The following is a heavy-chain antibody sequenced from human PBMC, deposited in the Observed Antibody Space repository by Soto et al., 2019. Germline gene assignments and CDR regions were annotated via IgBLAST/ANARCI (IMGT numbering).Heavy chain of an antibody. CDR2: ISGSGCKK. CDR1: GFIFDNFG. Sequence: EVVLLESGGGLEQPGGSLRLSCAASGFIFDNFGMSWVRQAPGKGLEWISSISGSGCKKYYADSVKGRFTISRDNSKSTVYLELNNHSAEDTAVYHCAKNQGVELVQLATVDWFSPWGQGAVVTVSS. J-gene: IGHJ5*02. CDR3: AKNQGVELVQLATVDWFSP. V-gene: IGHV3-23*01. D-gene: IGHD1-1*01.